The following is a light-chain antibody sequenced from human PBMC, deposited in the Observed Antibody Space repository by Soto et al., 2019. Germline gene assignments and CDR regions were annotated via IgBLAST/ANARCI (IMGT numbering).Light chain of an antibody. CDR2: EGS. CDR1: SSDVGSYNF. Sequence: QSALTQPASVSGSPGQSITISCTGTSSDVGSYNFVSWYQQHPGKAPKLMIYEGSKRPSGVSNRFSGSKSGNTASLTISGLQAEDEADYYCCSYAGDSAWVFGGGTKSPS. V-gene: IGLV2-23*01. J-gene: IGLJ3*02. CDR3: CSYAGDSAWV.